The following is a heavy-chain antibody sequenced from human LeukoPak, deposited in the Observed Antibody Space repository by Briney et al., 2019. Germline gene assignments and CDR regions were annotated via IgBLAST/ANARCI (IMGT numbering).Heavy chain of an antibody. J-gene: IGHJ4*02. CDR1: GFTFSSYS. CDR3: ARLRWDIVVVPAAVFDY. D-gene: IGHD2-2*01. CDR2: ISSSSSTI. Sequence: PGGSLRLSCAASGFTFSSYSMNWVRQAPGKGLEWVSYISSSSSTIYYADSVKGRFTISRDNAKNSLYLQMNSLRAEDTAVYYCARLRWDIVVVPAAVFDYCGQGTLVTVSS. V-gene: IGHV3-48*01.